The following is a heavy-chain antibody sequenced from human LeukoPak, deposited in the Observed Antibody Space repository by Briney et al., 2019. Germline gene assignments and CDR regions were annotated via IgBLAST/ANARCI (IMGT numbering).Heavy chain of an antibody. D-gene: IGHD1-26*01. J-gene: IGHJ3*02. CDR1: GGSISNYY. Sequence: SETLSLTCTVSGGSISNYYWNFIRQPPGKGLEWIGYIYYSGITNYNPSLKSRVTISVDTSKNQFSLKLSSVTAADTAVYYCARAGRWEGRPHAFDIWGQGTMVAVSS. CDR3: ARAGRWEGRPHAFDI. CDR2: IYYSGIT. V-gene: IGHV4-59*01.